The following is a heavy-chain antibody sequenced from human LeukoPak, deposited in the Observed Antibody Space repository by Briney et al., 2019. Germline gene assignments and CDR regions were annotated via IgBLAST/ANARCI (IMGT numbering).Heavy chain of an antibody. D-gene: IGHD3-10*01. CDR2: IRSKANSYAT. CDR3: SRHILLWFGEPTYDAFDI. Sequence: GGSLRLSCAASGFTFSGSAMHWVRQASGKGLEWVGRIRSKANSYATAYAASVKGRFTISRDDSKNTAYLQMNSLKTEDTAVYYCSRHILLWFGEPTYDAFDIWGQGTMVTVSS. CDR1: GFTFSGSA. V-gene: IGHV3-73*01. J-gene: IGHJ3*02.